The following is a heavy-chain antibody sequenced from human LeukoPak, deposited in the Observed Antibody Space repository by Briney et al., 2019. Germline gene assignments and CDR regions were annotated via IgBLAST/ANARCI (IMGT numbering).Heavy chain of an antibody. CDR3: ARGLPLDH. Sequence: GASVKVSCKASGYTFTSYGINWVRQAPGQGLEWLACMQPYSGNTDYAQKFQGRLTMTRNSSTNTVYMELSSLTSEDTAVYYCARGLPLDHWGQGTLVTVSS. V-gene: IGHV1-8*02. J-gene: IGHJ4*02. D-gene: IGHD2-21*02. CDR1: GYTFTSYG. CDR2: MQPYSGNT.